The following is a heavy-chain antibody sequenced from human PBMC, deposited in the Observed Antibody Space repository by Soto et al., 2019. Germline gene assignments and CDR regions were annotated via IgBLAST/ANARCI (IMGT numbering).Heavy chain of an antibody. CDR1: GFTFSNYA. V-gene: IGHV3-23*01. CDR2: ISGSGGTT. CDR3: AKKSGLSNWNFLDF. Sequence: EVHLLESGGGLVQPGGSLRLSCAASGFTFSNYAMSWVRQAPGKGLEWVSAISGSGGTTYYADSVQGRFTSSRYNSKNTLYLQMNSLRAEDTAIYYCAKKSGLSNWNFLDFWGQGTLVTVSS. J-gene: IGHJ4*02. D-gene: IGHD1-1*01.